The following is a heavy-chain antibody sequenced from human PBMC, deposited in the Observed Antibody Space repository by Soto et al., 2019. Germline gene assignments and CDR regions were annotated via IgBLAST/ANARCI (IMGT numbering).Heavy chain of an antibody. V-gene: IGHV1-18*01. J-gene: IGHJ6*02. D-gene: IGHD1-26*01. CDR1: GYTFTSYG. Sequence: ASVKVSCKASGYTFTSYGISWVRQAPGQGLEWMGWISAYNGNTNYAQKLQGRVTMTTDTSTSTAYMELRSLRSDDTAVYYCAAGVGRGELDRIYYYYGMDVWGQGTTVTVSS. CDR2: ISAYNGNT. CDR3: AAGVGRGELDRIYYYYGMDV.